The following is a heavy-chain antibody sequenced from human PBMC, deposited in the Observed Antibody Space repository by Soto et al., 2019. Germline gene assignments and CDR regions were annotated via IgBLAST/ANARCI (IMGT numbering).Heavy chain of an antibody. J-gene: IGHJ5*02. V-gene: IGHV3-48*01. CDR3: ARETSMTTVMSRWFDP. D-gene: IGHD4-17*01. CDR2: IGSRNTPI. Sequence: GGSLRLSCAASGFTFSDYPMHWVRQAPGKGPEWLSYIGSRNTPIHYADSVKGRFTVSRDNAKNSLYLQMNSLRAEDTAVYYCARETSMTTVMSRWFDPWGQGTLVTVSS. CDR1: GFTFSDYP.